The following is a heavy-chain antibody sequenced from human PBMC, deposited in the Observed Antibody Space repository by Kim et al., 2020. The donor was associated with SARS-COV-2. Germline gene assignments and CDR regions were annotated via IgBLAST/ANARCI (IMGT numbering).Heavy chain of an antibody. Sequence: SVKVSCKASGGTFSSYTISWVRQAPGQGLEWMGRIIPILGIANYAQKFQGRVTITADKSTSTAYMELSSLRSEDTAVYYCARDTKGAGTFYYYYGMDVWGQGTTVTVSS. V-gene: IGHV1-69*04. CDR1: GGTFSSYT. D-gene: IGHD1-1*01. J-gene: IGHJ6*02. CDR3: ARDTKGAGTFYYYYGMDV. CDR2: IIPILGIA.